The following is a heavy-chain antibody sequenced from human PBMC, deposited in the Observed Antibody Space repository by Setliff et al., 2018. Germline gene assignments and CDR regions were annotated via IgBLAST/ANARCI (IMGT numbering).Heavy chain of an antibody. CDR3: ASGVEGSMIVVVIRPHPDFDY. J-gene: IGHJ4*02. Sequence: SETLSLTCTVSGGSISSSSYYWGWIRQPPGKGLEWIGSIYYSGSTYYNPSLKSRVTISVDTSKNQFSLKLSSVTAADTAVYYCASGVEGSMIVVVIRPHPDFDYWGQGTLVTVS. CDR1: GGSISSSSYY. CDR2: IYYSGST. V-gene: IGHV4-39*01. D-gene: IGHD3-22*01.